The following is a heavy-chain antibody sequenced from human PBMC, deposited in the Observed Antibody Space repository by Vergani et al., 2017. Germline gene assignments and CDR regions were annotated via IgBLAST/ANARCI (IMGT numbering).Heavy chain of an antibody. CDR2: LIPSFGTA. J-gene: IGHJ4*02. CDR3: AREHPGSAAAGGYFDY. CDR1: GGTFSSYA. D-gene: IGHD6-13*01. Sequence: QVQLVHSGAEVKKPGSSVKVSCKASGGTFSSYAISWVRQAPGQGLEWMGGLIPSFGTANYAQKFQGRVKITADESTGTAYMGLRSRRSEDTAVYYCAREHPGSAAAGGYFDYWGQGTLVTVSS. V-gene: IGHV1-69*01.